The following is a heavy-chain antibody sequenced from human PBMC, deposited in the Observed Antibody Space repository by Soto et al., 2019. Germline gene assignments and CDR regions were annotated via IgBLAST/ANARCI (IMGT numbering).Heavy chain of an antibody. CDR3: ARWSGGIAAAGTSSWFDP. D-gene: IGHD6-13*01. J-gene: IGHJ5*02. CDR2: IIPIFGTA. V-gene: IGHV1-69*06. Sequence: VKVSCKASGGTFSSYAISWVRRAPGQGLEWMGGIIPIFGTANYAQKFQGRVTITADKSTSTAYMELSSLRSEDTAVYYCARWSGGIAAAGTSSWFDPWGQGTLVTVS. CDR1: GGTFSSYA.